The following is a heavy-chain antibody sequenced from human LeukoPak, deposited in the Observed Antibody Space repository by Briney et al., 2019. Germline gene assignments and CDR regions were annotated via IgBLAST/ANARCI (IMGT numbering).Heavy chain of an antibody. CDR2: ISSSSSYI. J-gene: IGHJ4*02. V-gene: IGHV3-21*01. D-gene: IGHD1-26*01. CDR3: AREPPNFASGSYPKYFDY. Sequence: GGSLRLSCAASGFTFSSYSMNWVRQAPGKGLEWVSSISSSSSYIYYADSVKGRFTISRDNAKNSLYLQMNSLRAEDTAVYYCAREPPNFASGSYPKYFDYWGQGTLVTVSS. CDR1: GFTFSSYS.